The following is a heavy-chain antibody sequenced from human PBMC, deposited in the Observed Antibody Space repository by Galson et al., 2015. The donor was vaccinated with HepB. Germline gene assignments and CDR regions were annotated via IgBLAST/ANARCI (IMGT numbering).Heavy chain of an antibody. V-gene: IGHV5-10-1*01. CDR2: IDPSDSYT. D-gene: IGHD2-15*01. Sequence: QSGAEVKKPGESLRISCKGSGYSFTSYWISWVRQMPGQGLEWMGRIDPSDSYTNYSPSFQGHVTISADKSISTAYLQWRSLEASDTAMYYCARAHIPYVVVGAGGDAFDVWGQGTLVTVSS. J-gene: IGHJ3*01. CDR3: ARAHIPYVVVGAGGDAFDV. CDR1: GYSFTSYW.